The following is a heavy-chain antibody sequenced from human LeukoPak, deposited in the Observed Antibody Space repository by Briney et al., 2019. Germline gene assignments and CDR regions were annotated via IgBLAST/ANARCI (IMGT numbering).Heavy chain of an antibody. V-gene: IGHV3-7*01. Sequence: GGSLRLSCVGSGFTFRNYWMSWVRQAPGKGLEWVANINQDGSAKYFADSVKGRFTISRDNAKNSVYLQVNSLRVEDMAVYYCARNVSYALLDSGGQGTLVTVSS. CDR1: GFTFRNYW. J-gene: IGHJ4*02. CDR2: INQDGSAK. D-gene: IGHD2-2*01. CDR3: ARNVSYALLDS.